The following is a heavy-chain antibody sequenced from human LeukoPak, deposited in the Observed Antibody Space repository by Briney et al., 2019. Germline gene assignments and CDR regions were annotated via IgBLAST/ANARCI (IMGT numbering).Heavy chain of an antibody. CDR3: ARGSTHYYYGMDV. J-gene: IGHJ6*02. CDR2: IYSGGST. Sequence: VGPLRLSRAASEFTAWSKYMSWVREAPGQGLALDSVIYSGGSTYYADSVKGRFTISRDNSKNTLYLQMNSLRAEDTAVYYCARGSTHYYYGMDVWGQGTTVTVSS. V-gene: IGHV3-53*01. CDR1: EFTAWSKY.